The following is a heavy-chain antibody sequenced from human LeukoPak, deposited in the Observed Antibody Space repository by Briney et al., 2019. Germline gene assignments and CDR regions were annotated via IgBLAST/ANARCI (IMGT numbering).Heavy chain of an antibody. Sequence: GGSLRLSCAASGFSLSDHWMYWVRQGPGKGLVWLSRIKYDGSYTSYADSVEGRFTVSRDNAKNTLYLQMNSLRAEDTAVYYCARDSSSVPEYWGQGTPVTVSS. CDR1: GFSLSDHW. V-gene: IGHV3-74*01. J-gene: IGHJ4*02. CDR3: ARDSSSVPEY. CDR2: IKYDGSYT. D-gene: IGHD2-2*01.